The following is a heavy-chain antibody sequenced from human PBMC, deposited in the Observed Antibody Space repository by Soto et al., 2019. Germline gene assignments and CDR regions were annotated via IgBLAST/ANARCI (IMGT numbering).Heavy chain of an antibody. Sequence: TGGSLRLSCAASGFTFNIYAMSWVRQAPGKGLEWVSVIYSGGRTYYADSVKGRFIISRDNAKNTLYLQMGSLRAEDMAVYYCARGLDDSSGYNWFDPWGQGTLVTVS. CDR1: GFTFNIYA. CDR3: ARGLDDSSGYNWFDP. CDR2: IYSGGRT. J-gene: IGHJ5*02. V-gene: IGHV3-66*01. D-gene: IGHD3-22*01.